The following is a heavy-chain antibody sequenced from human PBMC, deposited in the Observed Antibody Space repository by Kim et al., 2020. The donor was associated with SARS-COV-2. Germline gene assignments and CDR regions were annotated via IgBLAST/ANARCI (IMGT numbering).Heavy chain of an antibody. Sequence: GGSLILSCAASGFTFSSYGMHWVRQAPGKGLEWVAVIWYDGSNKYYADSVKGRFTISRDNSKNTLYLQMNSLRAEDTAVYYCARDLPNYGDYQRGVSWGQGTLVTVSS. CDR1: GFTFSSYG. V-gene: IGHV3-33*01. D-gene: IGHD4-17*01. J-gene: IGHJ5*02. CDR3: ARDLPNYGDYQRGVS. CDR2: IWYDGSNK.